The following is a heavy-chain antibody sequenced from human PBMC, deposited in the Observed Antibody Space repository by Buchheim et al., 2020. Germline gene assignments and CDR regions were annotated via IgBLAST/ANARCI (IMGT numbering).Heavy chain of an antibody. CDR3: ASPNDYGDYGPLAYYYGMDV. CDR2: INPSGGST. D-gene: IGHD4-17*01. J-gene: IGHJ6*02. CDR1: GYTFTSYY. Sequence: QVQLVQSGAEVKKPGASVKVSCKASGYTFTSYYMHWVRQAPGQGLEWMGIINPSGGSTSYAQKFQGRVTMTRDTSTSTVYMELSSLRSEDTAVYYCASPNDYGDYGPLAYYYGMDVWGQGTT. V-gene: IGHV1-46*01.